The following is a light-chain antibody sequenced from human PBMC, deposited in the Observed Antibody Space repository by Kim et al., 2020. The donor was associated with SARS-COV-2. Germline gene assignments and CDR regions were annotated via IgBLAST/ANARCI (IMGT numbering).Light chain of an antibody. V-gene: IGLV3-21*04. CDR3: QVWDSSSDHVV. CDR1: NIGSKS. CDR2: YDS. Sequence: APGKTARITWGGNNIGSKSVRWYQQKPGQAPGLVIYYDSDRPSGIPERFSGSNSGNTATLTISRVEAGDEADYYCQVWDSSSDHVVFGGGTKVTVL. J-gene: IGLJ2*01.